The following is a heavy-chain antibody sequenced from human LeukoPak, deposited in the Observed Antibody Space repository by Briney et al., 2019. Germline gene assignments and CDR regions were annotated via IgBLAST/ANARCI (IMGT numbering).Heavy chain of an antibody. CDR3: ARDLDPFGVVPNWFDP. J-gene: IGHJ5*02. Sequence: GGSLRLSCAASGFTFSSYSMSWVRQAPGKGLEWVSAISGSGGTTYYADSVKGRFTISRDNAKNSLYLQMNSLRAEDTAVYYCARDLDPFGVVPNWFDPWGQGTLVTVSS. CDR2: ISGSGGTT. V-gene: IGHV3-21*01. CDR1: GFTFSSYS. D-gene: IGHD3-3*01.